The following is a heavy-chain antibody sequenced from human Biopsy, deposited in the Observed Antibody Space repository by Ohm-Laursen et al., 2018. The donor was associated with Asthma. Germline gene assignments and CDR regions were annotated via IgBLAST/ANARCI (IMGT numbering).Heavy chain of an antibody. CDR1: GFTVSRDY. J-gene: IGHJ4*02. D-gene: IGHD6-19*01. V-gene: IGHV3-23*01. CDR3: AKDFRGIAVAGDRGFDY. Sequence: SLRLSCAAPGFTVSRDYMFWVRQAPGKGLERVSAITGSGGTTYYADSVRGRFTISRDNSKSTLFLQMDSLSAEDTAVYYCAKDFRGIAVAGDRGFDYWGQGTLVTVSS. CDR2: ITGSGGTT.